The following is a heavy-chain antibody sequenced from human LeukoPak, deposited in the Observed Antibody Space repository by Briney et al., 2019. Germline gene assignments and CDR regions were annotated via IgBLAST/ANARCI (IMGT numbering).Heavy chain of an antibody. D-gene: IGHD1-26*01. V-gene: IGHV3-30-3*01. Sequence: GGSLRLSCAASGFTVSSNYMSWVRQAPGKGLEWVADISYDGSDKNYADSVKGRFTIARDNPKNTLYLQMNSLRAEDTALYYCTRGQIVGADARVDYWGQGTLVTVSS. J-gene: IGHJ4*02. CDR3: TRGQIVGADARVDY. CDR1: GFTVSSNY. CDR2: ISYDGSDK.